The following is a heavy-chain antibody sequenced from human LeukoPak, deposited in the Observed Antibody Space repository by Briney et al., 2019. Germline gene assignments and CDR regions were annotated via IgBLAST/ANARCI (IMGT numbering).Heavy chain of an antibody. CDR2: ISNSGSTI. D-gene: IGHD3-9*01. J-gene: IGHJ4*02. V-gene: IGHV3-48*03. CDR1: GFTFRNYE. CDR3: ARDGILTGYFEDY. Sequence: GGSLRLSCAASGFTFRNYEMNWVRQAPGKGLEWVSYISNSGSTIYYADSVKGQFTISRDNAKNSLYLQMDSLRAEDTAFYYCARDGILTGYFEDYWGQGTLVTVSS.